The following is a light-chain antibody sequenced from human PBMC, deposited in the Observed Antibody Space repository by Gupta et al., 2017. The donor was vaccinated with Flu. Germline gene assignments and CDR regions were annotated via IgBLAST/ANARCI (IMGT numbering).Light chain of an antibody. CDR2: GAS. V-gene: IGKV3-20*01. Sequence: EIVLPRSPGTLSLSPGERATLSCRASQSVSSSYLAWYQQKPGQAPRLLIYGASSRATGIPDRFSGSGSGTDFTLTISRLEPEEFAVYYCQQYGSSPPITFGQGTRLEIK. CDR3: QQYGSSPPIT. CDR1: QSVSSSY. J-gene: IGKJ5*01.